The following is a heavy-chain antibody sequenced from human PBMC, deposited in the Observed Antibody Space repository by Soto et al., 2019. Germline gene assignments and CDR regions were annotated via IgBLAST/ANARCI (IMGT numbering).Heavy chain of an antibody. CDR3: XXXXXXXXDY. V-gene: IGHV1-69*02. CDR1: GGTFSSYT. CDR2: IIPMFGIA. Sequence: QVQLVQSGAEVKKPGSSVKVSCKASGGTFSSYTISWVRQAPGQGLEWMGRIIPMFGIANYAQKFQGRVXXXXXXXXXXXXXXXXXXXXXXXXXXXXXXXXXXXXDYWGQGTLVTVSS. J-gene: IGHJ4*02.